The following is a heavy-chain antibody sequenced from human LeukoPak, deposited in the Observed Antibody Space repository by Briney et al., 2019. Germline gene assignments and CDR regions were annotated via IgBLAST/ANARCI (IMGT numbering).Heavy chain of an antibody. CDR3: AGGSEELQYYFDY. D-gene: IGHD1-7*01. J-gene: IGHJ4*02. Sequence: GASVTVSFKASVYTFTIYYLHWVRQAPGQGLEWMGIVNPSSGSTNYAQKFQGTVTMTRDTSTSTVYMELTSLRSEDTAVYYCAGGSEELQYYFDYWGQGTLVTVSS. CDR2: VNPSSGST. V-gene: IGHV1-46*01. CDR1: VYTFTIYY.